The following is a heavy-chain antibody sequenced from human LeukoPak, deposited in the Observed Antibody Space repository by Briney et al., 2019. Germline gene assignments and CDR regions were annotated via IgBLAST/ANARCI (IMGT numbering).Heavy chain of an antibody. CDR1: GGSMSGYH. J-gene: IGHJ4*02. V-gene: IGHV4-59*08. CDR2: MYYSGST. Sequence: SESMSLTCTVSGGSMSGYHWSWIRQPPGKGLEWIRYMYYSGSTSYYNPSLKSRVTISIDTANNQFSLKVSSVTAADTAVYYCARRWSGENLFDYWGQGALVTVSS. CDR3: ARRWSGENLFDY. D-gene: IGHD3-10*01.